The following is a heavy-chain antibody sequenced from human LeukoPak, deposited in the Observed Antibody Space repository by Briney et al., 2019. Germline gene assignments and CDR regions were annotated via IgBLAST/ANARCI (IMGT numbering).Heavy chain of an antibody. V-gene: IGHV4-34*01. J-gene: IGHJ4*02. CDR2: INHSGST. CDR1: GGSFSGYY. D-gene: IGHD3-22*01. CDR3: ARVTYYYDSSGYYAPHYFDY. Sequence: SETLSLTCAVYGGSFSGYYWSWIRQPPGKGLEWIGEINHSGSTNYNPSLKSRVTISVDTSKNQFSLKLSSVTAADTAVYYCARVTYYYDSSGYYAPHYFDYWGQGTLATVSS.